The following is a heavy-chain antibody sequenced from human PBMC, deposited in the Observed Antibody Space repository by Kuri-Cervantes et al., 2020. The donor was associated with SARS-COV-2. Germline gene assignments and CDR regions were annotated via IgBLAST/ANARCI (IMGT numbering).Heavy chain of an antibody. J-gene: IGHJ4*02. CDR1: GYTFTGYY. Sequence: GGSLRLSCAASGYTFTGYYMHWVRQAPGQGLERMGWINPNSGGTNYAQKFQGRVTMTRDTSISTAYMELSRLRSDDTAVYYCARDGEYSSSFDYWGQGTLVTVSS. V-gene: IGHV1-2*02. D-gene: IGHD6-6*01. CDR3: ARDGEYSSSFDY. CDR2: INPNSGGT.